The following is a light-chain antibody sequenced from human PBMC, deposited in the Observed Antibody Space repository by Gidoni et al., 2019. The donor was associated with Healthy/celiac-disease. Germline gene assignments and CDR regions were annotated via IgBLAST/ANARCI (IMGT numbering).Light chain of an antibody. V-gene: IGKV3-20*01. J-gene: IGKJ3*01. CDR3: QQYGSSESFT. CDR1: QSVSSSY. CDR2: GAS. Sequence: EIVLTQSPGTLSLSPGERATLSCRASQSVSSSYLAWYQQKPGQAPRLLIYGASSRATGIPDRFSGSGSGTDFTLTISRLEPEDFAVYYCQQYGSSESFTFXPXTKVXIK.